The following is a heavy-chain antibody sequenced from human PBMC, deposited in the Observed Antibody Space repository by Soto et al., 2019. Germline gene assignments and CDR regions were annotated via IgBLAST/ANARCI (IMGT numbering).Heavy chain of an antibody. CDR2: IASSSWNI. CDR1: GFTFSGYS. V-gene: IGHV3-48*02. CDR3: ARGPSAAAPLSDWFFDL. J-gene: IGHJ2*01. Sequence: EVQLVESGGGLVLPGGSLRLSCAASGFTFSGYSMNWVRQAPGKGLEWVSYIASSSWNIYYADTVKGRFTISRDNAKNSLYLKMNSLRDEYTAVYYCARGPSAAAPLSDWFFDLWGRGTLVSVSS. D-gene: IGHD2-2*01.